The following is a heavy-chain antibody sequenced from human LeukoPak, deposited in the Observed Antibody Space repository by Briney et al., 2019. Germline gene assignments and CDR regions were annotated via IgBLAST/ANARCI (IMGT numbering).Heavy chain of an antibody. Sequence: GGSLRLSCAASGFTFSSYAMHWVRQAPGKGLEYVSAISSNGGSTYYANSVKGRFTISRDNSKNTLYLQIGSLRAEDMAVYYCARDSRSGSLSKENWFDPWGQGTLVTVSS. D-gene: IGHD1-26*01. J-gene: IGHJ5*02. CDR3: ARDSRSGSLSKENWFDP. CDR1: GFTFSSYA. CDR2: ISSNGGST. V-gene: IGHV3-64*01.